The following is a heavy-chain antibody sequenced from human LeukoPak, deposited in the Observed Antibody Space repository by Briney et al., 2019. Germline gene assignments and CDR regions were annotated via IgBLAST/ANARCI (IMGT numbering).Heavy chain of an antibody. CDR2: INHSGST. Sequence: PSETLSLTCAVYGGSFSGYYWSWIRQPPGKGLEWIGEINHSGSTNYNPSLKSRVTISVDTSKNQLSLKLSSVTAADTAVYYCARYYYDSSGYYFDYWGQGTLVTVSS. V-gene: IGHV4-34*01. CDR1: GGSFSGYY. D-gene: IGHD3-22*01. CDR3: ARYYYDSSGYYFDY. J-gene: IGHJ4*02.